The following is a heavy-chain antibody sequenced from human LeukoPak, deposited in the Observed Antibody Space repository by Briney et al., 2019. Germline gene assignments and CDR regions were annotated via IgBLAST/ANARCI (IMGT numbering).Heavy chain of an antibody. CDR1: GFTFSDYY. D-gene: IGHD3-22*01. J-gene: IGHJ4*02. V-gene: IGHV3-11*04. Sequence: GGSLRLSCAASGFTFSDYYMSWIRQAPGKGLEWVSYISSSGSTIYYADSVKGRFTISRDNAKNSLYLQMNSLRAEDTAVYYCARELRRRTTYYYDSSGYYPYYFDYWGQGTLVTVSS. CDR3: ARELRRRTTYYYDSSGYYPYYFDY. CDR2: ISSSGSTI.